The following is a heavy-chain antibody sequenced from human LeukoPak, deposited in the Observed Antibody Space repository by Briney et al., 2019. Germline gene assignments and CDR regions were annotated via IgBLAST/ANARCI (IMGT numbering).Heavy chain of an antibody. CDR1: GYTFTSYY. CDR3: ARDPSIVATSDYYYYMDV. D-gene: IGHD5-12*01. V-gene: IGHV1-46*01. Sequence: ASVKVSCKASGYTFTSYYMHWVRQAPGQGLEWMGIINPSGGSTSYAQKFQGRVTMTRDTSISTAYMELSRLRSDDTAVYYCARDPSIVATSDYYYYMDVWGKGTTVTVSS. J-gene: IGHJ6*03. CDR2: INPSGGST.